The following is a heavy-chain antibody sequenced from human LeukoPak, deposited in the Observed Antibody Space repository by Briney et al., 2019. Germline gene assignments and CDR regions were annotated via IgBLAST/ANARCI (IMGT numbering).Heavy chain of an antibody. V-gene: IGHV3-23*01. Sequence: GGSLRLSCAASGFTFSSYAMSWVRQAPGKGLEWVSGISGSGASTYYADSVKGRFTISRDNSKNTLYLQINSLRAEDTAVYYFAKEPRRGYYDSSGYFDYWGQGTLVTVSS. CDR2: ISGSGAST. CDR1: GFTFSSYA. J-gene: IGHJ4*02. D-gene: IGHD3-22*01. CDR3: AKEPRRGYYDSSGYFDY.